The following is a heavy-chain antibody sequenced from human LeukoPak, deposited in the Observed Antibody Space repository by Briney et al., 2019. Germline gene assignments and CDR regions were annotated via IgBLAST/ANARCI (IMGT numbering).Heavy chain of an antibody. CDR3: ASAITIFGVGFDY. CDR1: GGSISSYY. CDR2: IYYSGST. V-gene: IGHV4-59*01. J-gene: IGHJ4*02. Sequence: SETLSLTCTVSGGSISSYYWSWIRQPPGKGLEWIGYIYYSGSTNYNPSLKSRVTISVDTSKNQFSLKLSSVTAADTAVYYCASAITIFGVGFDYWGQGTLVTVSS. D-gene: IGHD3-3*01.